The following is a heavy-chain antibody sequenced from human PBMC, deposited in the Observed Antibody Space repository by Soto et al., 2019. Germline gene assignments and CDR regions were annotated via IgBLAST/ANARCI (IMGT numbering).Heavy chain of an antibody. J-gene: IGHJ4*02. CDR1: GFTFSDYY. CDR2: ISSSSSYT. D-gene: IGHD2-15*01. CDR3: ARVGCSGGSCYFDY. V-gene: IGHV3-11*05. Sequence: QVQLVESGGGLVKPGGSLRLSCAASGFTFSDYYMSWIRQAPGKGLEWVSYISSSSSYTNYADSVKGRFTISRDNAKNTLYLQMNSLRAEDTAVYYCARVGCSGGSCYFDYWGQGTLVTVSS.